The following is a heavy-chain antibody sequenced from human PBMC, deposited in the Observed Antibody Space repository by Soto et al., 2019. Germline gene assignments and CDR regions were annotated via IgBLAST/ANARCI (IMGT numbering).Heavy chain of an antibody. CDR3: ARDRTYLGSGAVGMDV. D-gene: IGHD3-10*01. CDR1: GFTFSSYG. J-gene: IGHJ6*02. V-gene: IGHV3-33*01. CDR2: LRYDGSKE. Sequence: QMQLAESGGGVVQPGRSLRLSCAASGFTFSSYGMYWVRQAPGKGLEWLANLRYDGSKEYYADFVRGRFTISRDNSKNTLYLQMNSLRAEDTAVYYCARDRTYLGSGAVGMDVWGQGTTVTVSS.